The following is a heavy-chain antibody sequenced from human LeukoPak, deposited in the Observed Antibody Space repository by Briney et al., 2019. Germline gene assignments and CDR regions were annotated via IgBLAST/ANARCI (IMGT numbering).Heavy chain of an antibody. D-gene: IGHD6-6*01. CDR1: SGSFSGYY. Sequence: SETLSLTCAVFSGSFSGYYWSWIRQPPGKGLEWIGEINHGGSTNYNPSLKSRVTISVDTSKNQFSLKLSSVTAADTAVYYCAREYSSSPGRFDYWGQGTLVTVSS. CDR3: AREYSSSPGRFDY. J-gene: IGHJ4*02. CDR2: INHGGST. V-gene: IGHV4-34*01.